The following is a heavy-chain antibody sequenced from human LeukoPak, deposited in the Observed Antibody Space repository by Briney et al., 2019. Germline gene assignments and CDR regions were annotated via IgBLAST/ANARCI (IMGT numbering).Heavy chain of an antibody. CDR1: GGSFSGYY. Sequence: PSETLSLTCAVYGGSFSGYYWSWIRQPPGKGLGWIGEINHSGSTNYNPSLKSRVTISVDTSKNQFSLKLSSVTAADTAVYYCASSPWSGYFYFDYWGQGTLVTVSS. V-gene: IGHV4-34*01. D-gene: IGHD3-3*01. CDR2: INHSGST. CDR3: ASSPWSGYFYFDY. J-gene: IGHJ4*02.